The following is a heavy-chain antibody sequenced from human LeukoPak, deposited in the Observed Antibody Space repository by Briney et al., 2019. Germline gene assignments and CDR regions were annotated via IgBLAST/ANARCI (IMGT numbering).Heavy chain of an antibody. Sequence: GSLRLSCAASGFTFSSYAMSWVRQAPGKGQEWVSAISGSGGSTYYADSVKGRFTISRDNSKNTLYLQMNSLRAEDTAVYYCAKGQIYCSSSSCHRAKYYYFMHVWGKGTTVTVSS. CDR3: AKGQIYCSSSSCHRAKYYYFMHV. D-gene: IGHD2-2*01. CDR1: GFTFSSYA. CDR2: ISGSGGST. J-gene: IGHJ6*03. V-gene: IGHV3-23*01.